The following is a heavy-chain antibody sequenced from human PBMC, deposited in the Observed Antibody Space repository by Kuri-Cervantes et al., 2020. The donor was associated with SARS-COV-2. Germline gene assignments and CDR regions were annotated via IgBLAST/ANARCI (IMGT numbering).Heavy chain of an antibody. V-gene: IGHV3-30*04. Sequence: GGSLRLSCAASGFTFSSYAMHWVRQAPGKGLEWVAVISDDGKKKYYADSVKGRFTISRDNSKNTVYLQMNSLRSEDTAVYYCAREGYYDSSGNYAATGMDVWGKGTTVTVSS. CDR2: ISDDGKKK. J-gene: IGHJ6*03. D-gene: IGHD3-22*01. CDR3: AREGYYDSSGNYAATGMDV. CDR1: GFTFSSYA.